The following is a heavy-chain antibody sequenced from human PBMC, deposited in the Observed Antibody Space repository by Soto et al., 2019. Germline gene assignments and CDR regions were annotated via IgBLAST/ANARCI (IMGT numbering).Heavy chain of an antibody. V-gene: IGHV3-30*18. CDR3: AKPYYGAGSYYPDAFDV. CDR2: ISHDGSNT. Sequence: QVQLVESGGGVVQPGTSLRLSCGASGFSFSSYAMNWVRQAPGKGLEWVAVISHDGSNTYYGDSVKGRFTIYRDNSENTLFLQMNSPRAEDTAVYYCAKPYYGAGSYYPDAFDVWGQGTSVTVSS. D-gene: IGHD3-10*01. J-gene: IGHJ3*01. CDR1: GFSFSSYA.